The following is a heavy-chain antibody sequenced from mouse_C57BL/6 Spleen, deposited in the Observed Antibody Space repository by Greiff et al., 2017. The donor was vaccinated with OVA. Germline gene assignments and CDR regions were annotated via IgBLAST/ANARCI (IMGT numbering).Heavy chain of an antibody. J-gene: IGHJ3*01. D-gene: IGHD1-1*01. CDR1: GYAFSSYW. Sequence: QVQLQQSGAELVKPGASVKISCKASGYAFSSYWMNWVKQRPGKGLEWIGQIYPGDGDTNYNGKFKGKATLTADKSSSTAYMQLSSLTSEDSAVYFCARMSHYGSSLAYWGQGTLVTVSA. CDR3: ARMSHYGSSLAY. CDR2: IYPGDGDT. V-gene: IGHV1-80*01.